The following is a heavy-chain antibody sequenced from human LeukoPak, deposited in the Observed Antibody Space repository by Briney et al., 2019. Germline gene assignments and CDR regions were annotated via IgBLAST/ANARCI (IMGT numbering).Heavy chain of an antibody. V-gene: IGHV3-23*01. D-gene: IGHD5-24*01. J-gene: IGHJ4*02. CDR3: AKDSEMATIRQIDY. CDR2: ISGSGGST. Sequence: GGSLRLSCAASGLTVSSNYMSWVRQAPGKGLEWVSAISGSGGSTYYADSVKGRFTISRDNSKNTLYLQMNSLRAEDTAVYYCAKDSEMATIRQIDYWGQGTLVTVSS. CDR1: GLTVSSNY.